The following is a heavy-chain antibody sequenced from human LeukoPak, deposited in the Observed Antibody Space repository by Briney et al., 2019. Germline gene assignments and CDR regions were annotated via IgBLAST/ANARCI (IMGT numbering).Heavy chain of an antibody. V-gene: IGHV4-31*03. Sequence: SQTLSLTCTVSGGSISSGDYYWSWIRQHPGKGLEWIGYIYYSGSTYYNPSLKSRVTISVDTSKNQSFLKLSSVTAADTAVYYCARALRSFDWFDPWGQGTLVTVSS. CDR1: GGSISSGDYY. J-gene: IGHJ5*02. CDR3: ARALRSFDWFDP. D-gene: IGHD5-12*01. CDR2: IYYSGST.